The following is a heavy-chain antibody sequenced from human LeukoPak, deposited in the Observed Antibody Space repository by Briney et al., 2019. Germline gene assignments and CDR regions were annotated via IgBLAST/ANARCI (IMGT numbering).Heavy chain of an antibody. V-gene: IGHV1-2*02. J-gene: IGHJ4*02. Sequence: ASVTVSFKASGYTFTGYYMHWVRQAPGQGLEWMGWINPNSGGTNYEQKFQGRVTMTRDTSISTAYMELSRLRSDDTAVYYCARGYYYDSSGYHFDYWGQGTLVTVSS. CDR1: GYTFTGYY. CDR3: ARGYYYDSSGYHFDY. CDR2: INPNSGGT. D-gene: IGHD3-22*01.